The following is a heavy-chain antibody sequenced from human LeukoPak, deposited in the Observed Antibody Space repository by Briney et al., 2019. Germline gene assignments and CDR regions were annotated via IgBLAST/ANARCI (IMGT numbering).Heavy chain of an antibody. V-gene: IGHV3-33*01. Sequence: QPGRSLRLSCAASGVIFSNYGMHWVRQAPGKGLEWVALIWYDGSNKYYADSVKGRFTISRDNSKNTLYLQMNSLRAEDTAVYYCARDSANAFDIWGQGTMVTVSS. CDR1: GVIFSNYG. CDR3: ARDSANAFDI. D-gene: IGHD3-10*01. J-gene: IGHJ3*02. CDR2: IWYDGSNK.